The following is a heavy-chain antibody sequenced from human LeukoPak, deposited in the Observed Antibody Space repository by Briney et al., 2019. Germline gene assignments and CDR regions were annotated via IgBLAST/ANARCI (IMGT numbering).Heavy chain of an antibody. Sequence: ASVKVSCKASGYTFTSYGISWVRQAPGQGLEWMGWISAYNGNTNYAQKLQGRVTMTTDTSTSTAYMELRSLRSDDTAVYYCARDRYDFWSGYHDTNWFDPWGQGTLVTVSS. J-gene: IGHJ5*02. CDR1: GYTFTSYG. CDR2: ISAYNGNT. CDR3: ARDRYDFWSGYHDTNWFDP. D-gene: IGHD3-3*01. V-gene: IGHV1-18*01.